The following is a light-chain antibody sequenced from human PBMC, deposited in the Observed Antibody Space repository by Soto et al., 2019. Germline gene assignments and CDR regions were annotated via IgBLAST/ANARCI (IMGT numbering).Light chain of an antibody. V-gene: IGKV1-9*01. CDR1: QGINIF. CDR2: IAS. CDR3: QQLFRYPLA. Sequence: IRWTQSPSFLSASVGDRVTITCRASQGINIFLAWFQQKPGKAPNLLIYIASTLQSGVPSRFTGSGSGTDFTLTIGSLQPEDFATYHCQQLFRYPLAFGQGTRLEIK. J-gene: IGKJ5*01.